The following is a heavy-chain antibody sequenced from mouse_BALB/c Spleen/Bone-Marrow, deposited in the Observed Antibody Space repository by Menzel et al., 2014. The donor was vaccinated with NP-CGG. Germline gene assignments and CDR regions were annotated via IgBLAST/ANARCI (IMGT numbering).Heavy chain of an antibody. J-gene: IGHJ4*01. Sequence: EVKLMESGAELVRPGASVKISCKAFGYTFTNHHIDWVKQRPGQGLDWIGYINPYNDYTSYNQKFKGKATLTVDKSSSPAYMELSSLTAEDSAVYYCSRRYRYDGLGNYAMDYWGQGTSVTISS. D-gene: IGHD2-14*01. CDR3: SRRYRYDGLGNYAMDY. V-gene: IGHV1S45*01. CDR2: INPYNDYT. CDR1: GYTFTNHH.